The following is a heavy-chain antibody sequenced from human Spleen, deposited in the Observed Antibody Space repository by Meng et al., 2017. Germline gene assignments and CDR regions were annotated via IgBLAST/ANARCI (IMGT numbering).Heavy chain of an antibody. CDR1: GGSISSYY. V-gene: IGHV4-59*01. CDR2: IYYSGST. J-gene: IGHJ6*02. D-gene: IGHD1-26*01. Sequence: SETLSLTCTVSGGSISSYYWSWIRQPPGKGLEWIGYIYYSGSTNYNPSLKSRVTISVDTSKNQFSLKLSSVTAADMAVYYCARGSGTYMSYYYYGMDVWGQGTTVTVSS. CDR3: ARGSGTYMSYYYYGMDV.